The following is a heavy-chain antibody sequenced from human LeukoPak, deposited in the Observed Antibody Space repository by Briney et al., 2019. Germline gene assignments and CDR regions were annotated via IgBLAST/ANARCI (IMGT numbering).Heavy chain of an antibody. V-gene: IGHV3-23*01. CDR3: AKEKPVGGDYTYYFDY. J-gene: IGHJ4*02. CDR2: ISGSGGST. CDR1: GFTFSSYA. D-gene: IGHD4-17*01. Sequence: GGSLRLSCAASGFTFSSYAMSWVRQAPGKGLEWVSAISGSGGSTYYADSVKGRFTISRDNSKNTLYLQMNSLRAEDTAVYYCAKEKPVGGDYTYYFDYWGQGTLVTVSS.